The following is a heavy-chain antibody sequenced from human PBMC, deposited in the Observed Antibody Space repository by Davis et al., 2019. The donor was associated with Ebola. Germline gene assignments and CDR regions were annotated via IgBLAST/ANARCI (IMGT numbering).Heavy chain of an antibody. J-gene: IGHJ6*02. V-gene: IGHV1-8*01. CDR2: MNPNSGNT. CDR3: ARDVWTEGTVYGMDD. CDR1: GYTFTPYD. Sequence: SVPVSLKASGYTFTPYDMHWVRPATGQGLECMGWMNPNSGNTGYAQKFQGRVTLTRNPSISTAYMELSSLRSEDTAVYYCARDVWTEGTVYGMDDWGQGTTVTVSS. D-gene: IGHD1-1*01.